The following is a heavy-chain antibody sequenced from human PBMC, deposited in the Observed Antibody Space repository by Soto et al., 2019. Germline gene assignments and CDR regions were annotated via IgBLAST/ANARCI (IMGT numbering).Heavy chain of an antibody. V-gene: IGHV3-48*02. J-gene: IGHJ6*02. Sequence: GGSLRLSCVASGFTFSSYSMNWVRQAPGKGMEWVSYISGTGSTIHYADSVKGRLTISRDNAKNSLYLQMNSLRDEDTAVYYCARDRYGYYGMDVWGQGTTVTVSS. CDR3: ARDRYGYYGMDV. CDR1: GFTFSSYS. CDR2: ISGTGSTI. D-gene: IGHD1-1*01.